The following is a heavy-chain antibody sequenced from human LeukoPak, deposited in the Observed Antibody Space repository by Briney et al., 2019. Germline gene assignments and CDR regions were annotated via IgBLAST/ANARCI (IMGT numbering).Heavy chain of an antibody. Sequence: GGSLRLSCAASGFTFDDYGMSWVRQAPGKGLEWVSGINWNGGSTDYANSVKGRFTISRDNAKNSLYLQMNSLRDENTAVYYCVLKVRFDYWGQGTLVTVSS. CDR3: VLKVRFDY. CDR2: INWNGGST. CDR1: GFTFDDYG. J-gene: IGHJ4*02. D-gene: IGHD2-15*01. V-gene: IGHV3-20*04.